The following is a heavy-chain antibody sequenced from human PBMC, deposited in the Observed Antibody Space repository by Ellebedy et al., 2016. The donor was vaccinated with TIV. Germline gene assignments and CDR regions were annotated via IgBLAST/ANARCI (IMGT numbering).Heavy chain of an antibody. CDR3: ARVHMVRGVNYFDY. V-gene: IGHV4-38-2*02. J-gene: IGHJ4*02. Sequence: GSLRLSXTVSGGSISSYYWSWIRQPPGKGLEWIGSIYHSGSTYYNPSLKSRVTISVDTSKNQFSLKLSFVTAADTAVYYCARVHMVRGVNYFDYWGQGTLVTVSS. D-gene: IGHD3-10*01. CDR2: IYHSGST. CDR1: GGSISSYY.